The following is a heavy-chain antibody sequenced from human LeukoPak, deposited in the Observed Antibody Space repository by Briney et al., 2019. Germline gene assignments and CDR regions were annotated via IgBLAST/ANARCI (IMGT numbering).Heavy chain of an antibody. V-gene: IGHV4-31*03. CDR3: ARAGGYYYYGMDV. D-gene: IGHD3-16*01. J-gene: IGHJ6*02. Sequence: SETLSLTCTVAGGSISSGGYYWSWIRQHPGKGLEWIGYIYYSGSTYYNPSLKSRVTISVDTSKNQFSLKLSSVTAADTAVYYCARAGGYYYYGMDVWGQGTTVTVSS. CDR2: IYYSGST. CDR1: GGSISSGGYY.